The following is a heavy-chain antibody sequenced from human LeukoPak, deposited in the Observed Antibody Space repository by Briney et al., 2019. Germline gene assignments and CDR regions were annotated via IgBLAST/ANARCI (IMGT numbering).Heavy chain of an antibody. Sequence: ASVKVSCKASGSTFTSYYMHWVRQAPGQGLERMGIINPSSGSTSYAQKFQGRVTISADKSTNTAYMELSSLRSEDTAMYYCARGFTVTDAFDIWGQGTVVTVSS. V-gene: IGHV1-46*01. CDR2: INPSSGST. CDR1: GSTFTSYY. J-gene: IGHJ3*02. CDR3: ARGFTVTDAFDI. D-gene: IGHD4-17*01.